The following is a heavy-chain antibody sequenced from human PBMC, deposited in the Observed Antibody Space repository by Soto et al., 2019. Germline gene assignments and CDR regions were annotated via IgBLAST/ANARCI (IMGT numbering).Heavy chain of an antibody. CDR1: GFTFSIYA. J-gene: IGHJ2*01. CDR3: ARRTVGWYFEL. Sequence: EVQLLESGGGLVQPGGSLRLSCAASGFTFSIYAMNWVRQAPGKGLEWVSVISGSGGSTYYADSVKGRFTISRDNSKHALYLQMNRLRAGDTAVYYCARRTVGWYFELWGRGNLVTVSS. D-gene: IGHD4-17*01. V-gene: IGHV3-23*01. CDR2: ISGSGGST.